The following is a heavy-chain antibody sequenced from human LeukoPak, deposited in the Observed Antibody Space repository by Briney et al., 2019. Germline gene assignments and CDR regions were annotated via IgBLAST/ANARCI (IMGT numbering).Heavy chain of an antibody. CDR2: IYSGGST. Sequence: GGSLRLSCAASGFTVSSNYMSWVRQAPGKGLEWVSVIYSGGSTYYADSVKGRFTISRDNSKNTLYLQMNSLRAEDTAVYYCAIRITTVDDAFDIWGQGTMVTVSS. CDR3: AIRITTVDDAFDI. CDR1: GFTVSSNY. D-gene: IGHD3-10*01. J-gene: IGHJ3*02. V-gene: IGHV3-53*01.